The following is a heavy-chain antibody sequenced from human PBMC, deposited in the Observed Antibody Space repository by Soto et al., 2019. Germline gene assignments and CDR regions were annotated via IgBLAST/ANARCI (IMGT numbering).Heavy chain of an antibody. Sequence: PGGSLRLSCAASGFTFSSYGMHWVRQAPGKGLEWVAVICSDGSNTYYADSVKGRFTIARDNAKNTLYLQMNSLRAEDTAVYYCAERIPVAGAWVPFDYWGQGTLVTVSS. CDR1: GFTFSSYG. J-gene: IGHJ4*01. CDR3: AERIPVAGAWVPFDY. D-gene: IGHD6-19*01. CDR2: ICSDGSNT. V-gene: IGHV3-33*03.